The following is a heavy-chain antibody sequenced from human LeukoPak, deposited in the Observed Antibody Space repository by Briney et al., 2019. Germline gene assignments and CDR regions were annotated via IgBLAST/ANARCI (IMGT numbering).Heavy chain of an antibody. CDR2: INPNSGGT. CDR1: GYTFTGYY. V-gene: IGHV1-2*02. CDR3: ARDRPLDADDYYGFYFFDY. Sequence: ASVKVSYKASGYTFTGYYMHWVRQAPGQGLEWMGWINPNSGGTNHAQKFQGRVTMTRDTSISTAYMELSRLRSDDTAVYYCARDRPLDADDYYGFYFFDYWGQGALVTVSS. D-gene: IGHD3-10*01. J-gene: IGHJ4*02.